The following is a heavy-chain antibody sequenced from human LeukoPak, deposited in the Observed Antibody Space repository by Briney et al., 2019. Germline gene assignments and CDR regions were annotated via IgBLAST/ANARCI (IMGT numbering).Heavy chain of an antibody. Sequence: PSQTLSLTCAVSGGSISSGGYSWSWIRQPPGKGLEWIRYIYHSGSTYYNPSLKSRVTISVDRPKNQFSLNLSSVTAADTAVYYCAREGYCSGGSCDNWFDPWGQGTLVTVSS. V-gene: IGHV4-30-2*01. CDR1: GGSISSGGYS. J-gene: IGHJ5*02. D-gene: IGHD2-15*01. CDR2: IYHSGST. CDR3: AREGYCSGGSCDNWFDP.